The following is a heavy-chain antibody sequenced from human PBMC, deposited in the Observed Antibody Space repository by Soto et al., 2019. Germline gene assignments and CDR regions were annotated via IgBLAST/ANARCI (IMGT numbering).Heavy chain of an antibody. V-gene: IGHV4-4*07. CDR1: GGSTSGKY. CDR3: ARDFDVNTALDYWYFDL. CDR2: IYSSGRT. Sequence: QVHVQESGPGVVKASETLSLTCSLSGGSTSGKYWSWIRQSAGKGLEWIGRIYSSGRTHYNPSLGSRVSMSVAQNSFSLRLTSVTAADTAIYYCARDFDVNTALDYWYFDLWGRGTQVSVSS. D-gene: IGHD3-9*01. J-gene: IGHJ2*01.